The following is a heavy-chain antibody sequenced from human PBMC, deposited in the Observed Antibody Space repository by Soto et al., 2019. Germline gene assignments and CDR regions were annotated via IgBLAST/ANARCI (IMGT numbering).Heavy chain of an antibody. CDR2: IWYDGSNK. D-gene: IGHD2-2*01. CDR1: GFTFSSYG. CDR3: ASRYCISTSCYEGPFDY. J-gene: IGHJ4*02. Sequence: PAGSLRLSCAASGFTFSSYGMHWVRQAPGKGLEWVAVIWYDGSNKYYADSVKGRFTISRDNSKNTLYLQMNSLRAEDTAVYYCASRYCISTSCYEGPFDYWGQGTLVTVSS. V-gene: IGHV3-33*01.